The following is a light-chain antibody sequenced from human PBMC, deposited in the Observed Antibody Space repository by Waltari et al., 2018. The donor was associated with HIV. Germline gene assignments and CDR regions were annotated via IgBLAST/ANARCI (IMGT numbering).Light chain of an antibody. V-gene: IGLV2-23*02. CDR1: RSTVGGYNL. CDR3: CAYAGSTTYVI. J-gene: IGLJ2*01. Sequence: QPPLTNPAPVLGPPGQRITISGMGPRSTVGGYNLFSCYQQHPGKAPKLKIYEVSKRPSGVSNRFAGSKSGNTASLTISGLQAEDEADYYCCAYAGSTTYVIFGGGTKLTVL. CDR2: EVS.